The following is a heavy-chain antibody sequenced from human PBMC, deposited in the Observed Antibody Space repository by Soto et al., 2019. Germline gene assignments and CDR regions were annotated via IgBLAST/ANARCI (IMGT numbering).Heavy chain of an antibody. CDR3: AKERYDSSGYRIPTFDY. CDR1: GFTFSSYA. D-gene: IGHD3-22*01. CDR2: ISGSGGST. V-gene: IGHV3-23*01. Sequence: PGGSLRLSCAASGFTFSSYAMSWVRQAPGKGLEWVSAISGSGGSTYYADSVKGRFTISRDNSKNTLYLQMNSLRAEDTAVYYCAKERYDSSGYRIPTFDYWGQGTLVTVSS. J-gene: IGHJ4*02.